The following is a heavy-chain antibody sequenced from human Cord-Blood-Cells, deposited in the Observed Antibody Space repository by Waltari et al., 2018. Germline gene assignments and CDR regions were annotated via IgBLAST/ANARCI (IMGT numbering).Heavy chain of an antibody. CDR3: ARDLDWAGGVFDY. CDR1: GGTFSSYA. D-gene: IGHD3-16*01. Sequence: QVQLVQSWAEVKKPGSSVKVSCKASGGTFSSYAISWVRQAPGQGLEWMGRIIPIRGIANCAQKFQGRITITADKSTSTAYMELSSLRSEDTAVYYCARDLDWAGGVFDYWGQGTLVTVSS. J-gene: IGHJ4*02. V-gene: IGHV1-69*09. CDR2: IIPIRGIA.